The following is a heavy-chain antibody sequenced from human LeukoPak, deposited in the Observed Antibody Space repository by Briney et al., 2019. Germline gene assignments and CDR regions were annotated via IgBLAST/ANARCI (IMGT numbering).Heavy chain of an antibody. CDR2: IYYSGSI. J-gene: IGHJ3*02. CDR1: GYSISSSNW. V-gene: IGHV4-28*05. Sequence: SETLSLTCAVSGYSISSSNWWGWIRQPPGKGLEWIGYIYYSGSIYYNPSLKSRVTMSVDTSKNQFSLKLSSVTAADTAVYYCARVIAAAGTGAFDIWGQGTMVTVSS. CDR3: ARVIAAAGTGAFDI. D-gene: IGHD6-13*01.